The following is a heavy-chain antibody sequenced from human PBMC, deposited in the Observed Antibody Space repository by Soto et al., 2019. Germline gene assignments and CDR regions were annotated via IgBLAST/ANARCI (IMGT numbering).Heavy chain of an antibody. CDR1: GFTVSSNY. CDR3: AEDTYYDILTGYYRQDPFDI. V-gene: IGHV3-30*18. CDR2: ISYDGSNK. Sequence: PGGSLRLSCAASGFTVSSNYMSWVRQAPGKGLEWVSVISYDGSNKYYADSVKGRFTISRDNSKNTLYLQMNSLRAEDTAVYYCAEDTYYDILTGYYRQDPFDIWGQGTMVTVSS. D-gene: IGHD3-9*01. J-gene: IGHJ3*02.